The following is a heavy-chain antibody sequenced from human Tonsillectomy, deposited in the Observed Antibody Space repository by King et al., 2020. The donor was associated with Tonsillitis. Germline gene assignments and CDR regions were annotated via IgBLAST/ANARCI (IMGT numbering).Heavy chain of an antibody. CDR3: AAGQQPMGLDC. CDR2: MYTNGET. D-gene: IGHD3-16*01. CDR1: GESIRSGRHY. Sequence: VQLQESGPGLVKPSQTLSLTCSVSGESIRSGRHYWSWIRQPAGKGLEWIGRMYTNGETNYNPSLKSRVTISLDTSKNQFSLYLTSLTATDTAVYYCAAGQQPMGLDCWGQGTLVTVSS. J-gene: IGHJ4*02. V-gene: IGHV4-61*02.